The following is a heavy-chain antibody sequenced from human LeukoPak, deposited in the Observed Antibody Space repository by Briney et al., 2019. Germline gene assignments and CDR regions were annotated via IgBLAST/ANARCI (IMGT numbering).Heavy chain of an antibody. V-gene: IGHV4-34*01. CDR3: ARDGMEYDSSGYYDR. J-gene: IGHJ4*02. CDR2: INHSGST. Sequence: SETLSLTCAVYGGSFSGYYWSWIRQPPGKGLEWIGEINHSGSTNYNPSLKSRVTISVDTSKNQFSLKLSSVTAADTAVYYCARDGMEYDSSGYYDRWGQGTLVTVSS. D-gene: IGHD3-22*01. CDR1: GGSFSGYY.